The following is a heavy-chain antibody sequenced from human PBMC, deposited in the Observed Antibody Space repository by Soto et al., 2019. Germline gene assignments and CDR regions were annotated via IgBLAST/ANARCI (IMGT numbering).Heavy chain of an antibody. J-gene: IGHJ4*02. Sequence: SETLSLTCTVSGGSISSYYWSWIRQPPGKGLEWIGYIYYSGGTNYNPSLKSRVTMSLDTSKNQFSLKLSSVTAADTAVYYCARRTGGYNWDYWGQGTLVTVSS. CDR3: ARRTGGYNWDY. V-gene: IGHV4-59*08. CDR2: IYYSGGT. CDR1: GGSISSYY. D-gene: IGHD5-12*01.